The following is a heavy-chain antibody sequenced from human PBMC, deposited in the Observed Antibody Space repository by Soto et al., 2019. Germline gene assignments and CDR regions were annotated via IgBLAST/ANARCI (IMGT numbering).Heavy chain of an antibody. CDR1: GGTFSIDS. CDR3: ARSGGLDRDFNY. D-gene: IGHD2-15*01. Sequence: SVKVSCKASGGTFSIDSFSWVRQAPGQGLEWMGGIIPMFDTPIYAQKFQDRVTITADESTSTAYMQLSSLRSGDTAVYYCARSGGLDRDFNYWGQGSLVTVSS. J-gene: IGHJ4*02. CDR2: IIPMFDTP. V-gene: IGHV1-69*13.